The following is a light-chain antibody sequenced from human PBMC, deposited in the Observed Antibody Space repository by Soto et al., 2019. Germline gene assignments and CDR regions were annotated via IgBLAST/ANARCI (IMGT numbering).Light chain of an antibody. CDR3: QHYGSSPPVT. CDR2: GAS. CDR1: QSVSSSY. J-gene: IGKJ5*01. Sequence: EIVLTQSPGTLSLSPGERATLSCRASQSVSSSYLAWYQQKPGQAPRLLIYGASSRATGIPDRFSGSESGTDFPLTISRLEPEDFAAYYCQHYGSSPPVTFGQGTRLEIK. V-gene: IGKV3-20*01.